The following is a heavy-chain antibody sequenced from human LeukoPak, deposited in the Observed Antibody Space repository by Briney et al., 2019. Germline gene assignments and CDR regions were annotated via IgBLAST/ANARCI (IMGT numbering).Heavy chain of an antibody. V-gene: IGHV4-39*01. CDR3: ARRSYYYDSSGYYYSYYFDC. Sequence: SETLSLTCTVSGGSISSSSYYWGWIRQPPGKGLEWIGSIYYSGGTYYNPSLKSRVTISVDTSKNQFSLKLSSVTAADTAVYYCARRSYYYDSSGYYYSYYFDCWGQGTLVTVSS. CDR2: IYYSGGT. J-gene: IGHJ4*02. CDR1: GGSISSSSYY. D-gene: IGHD3-22*01.